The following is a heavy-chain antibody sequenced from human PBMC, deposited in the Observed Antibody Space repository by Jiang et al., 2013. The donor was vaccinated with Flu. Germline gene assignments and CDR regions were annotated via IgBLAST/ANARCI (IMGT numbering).Heavy chain of an antibody. Sequence: GWVRQMPGKGLEWMGIIYPSDSDTRYSPSFQGQVTISADKSISTAYLQWSSLKASDTAMYYCARGPKHDFWSGYFGRKQGYFDYWGQGTLVTVSS. J-gene: IGHJ4*02. CDR3: ARGPKHDFWSGYFGRKQGYFDY. D-gene: IGHD3-3*01. CDR2: IYPSDSDT. V-gene: IGHV5-51*01.